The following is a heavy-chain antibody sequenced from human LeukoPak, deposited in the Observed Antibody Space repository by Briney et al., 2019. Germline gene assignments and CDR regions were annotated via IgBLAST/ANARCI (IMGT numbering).Heavy chain of an antibody. J-gene: IGHJ5*02. D-gene: IGHD2-8*01. CDR3: ARQRGYCSSGVCRGWFDP. CDR1: GFTFRNYN. V-gene: IGHV3-21*01. Sequence: GGCLRLSCAASGFTFRNYNMNWVRQAPGKGLEWVSSISESSSFIQYADSLKGRFAISRDNAKNSLYLQMNSLRAEDTAVYYCARQRGYCSSGVCRGWFDPWGQGTLVTVSS. CDR2: ISESSSFI.